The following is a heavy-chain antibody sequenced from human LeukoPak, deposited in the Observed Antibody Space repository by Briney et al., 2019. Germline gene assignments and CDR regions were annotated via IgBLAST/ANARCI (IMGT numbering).Heavy chain of an antibody. D-gene: IGHD2-15*01. Sequence: NPSETLSLTCTVSGGSISSGSYFWGRIRQSPEKGLEWIGSSYSGGSTYYQNPSLKSRVTISVDTSKNQFLLNVSSVTAADTAVYYCARHYPYCSGGSCYIGDWGQGTLVTVSS. CDR3: ARHYPYCSGGSCYIGD. V-gene: IGHV4-39*01. J-gene: IGHJ4*02. CDR1: GGSISSGSYF. CDR2: SYSGGST.